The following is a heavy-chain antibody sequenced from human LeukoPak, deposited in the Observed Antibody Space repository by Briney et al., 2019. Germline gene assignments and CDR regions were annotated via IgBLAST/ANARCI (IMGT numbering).Heavy chain of an antibody. CDR1: GDSISSGDYY. D-gene: IGHD6-6*01. CDR2: ISSSGST. J-gene: IGHJ4*02. V-gene: IGHV4-61*02. CDR3: ARDVGARLPGY. Sequence: PSETLSLTCTVSGDSISSGDYYWSWIRQPAGKGLEWIGRISSSGSTNYNPSLKSRVTISVNKDRNEFSLKLSSVTAADTALYYCARDVGARLPGYWGQGILVTVSS.